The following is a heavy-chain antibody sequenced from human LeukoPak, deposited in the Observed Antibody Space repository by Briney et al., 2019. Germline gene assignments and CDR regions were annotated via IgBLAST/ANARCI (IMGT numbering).Heavy chain of an antibody. CDR1: GLTFSSYG. Sequence: GGSLRLSCAASGLTFSSYGMHWVRQAPGKGLEWVAVIWYDGSNKYHADSVKGRFTISRDNSKNTLYLQMNSLRAEDTAVYYCARDYCTGGSCYFDYWGQGTLVTVSS. CDR3: ARDYCTGGSCYFDY. D-gene: IGHD2-15*01. V-gene: IGHV3-33*01. CDR2: IWYDGSNK. J-gene: IGHJ4*02.